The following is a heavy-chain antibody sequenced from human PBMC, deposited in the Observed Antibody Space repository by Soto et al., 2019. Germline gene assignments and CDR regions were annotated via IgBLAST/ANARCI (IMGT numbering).Heavy chain of an antibody. D-gene: IGHD1-1*01. CDR3: ARQTGRFDWFDP. CDR2: IYYSGST. Sequence: SQTLSLTCTVSGGSISSYYWSWIRQPPGKGLEWIGYIYYSGSTNYNPSLKGRVPISVDTSKNQFSLKLSSVTAADTAVYYCARQTGRFDWFDPWGQGTLVTVSS. J-gene: IGHJ5*02. CDR1: GGSISSYY. V-gene: IGHV4-59*01.